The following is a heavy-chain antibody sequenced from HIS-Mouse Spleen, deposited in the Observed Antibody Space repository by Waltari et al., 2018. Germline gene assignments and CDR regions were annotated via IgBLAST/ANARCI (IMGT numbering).Heavy chain of an antibody. J-gene: IGHJ4*02. Sequence: EVQLVESGGGLVQPGVSLRLSCAASGFTVSSNSMSWVRQAQVKGLEWVSVIYSGGSTYYADSVKGRFTISRDNSKNTLYLQMNSLRAEDTAVYYCARDLTGWGQGTLVTVSS. CDR3: ARDLTG. CDR1: GFTVSSNS. D-gene: IGHD4-4*01. V-gene: IGHV3-66*01. CDR2: IYSGGST.